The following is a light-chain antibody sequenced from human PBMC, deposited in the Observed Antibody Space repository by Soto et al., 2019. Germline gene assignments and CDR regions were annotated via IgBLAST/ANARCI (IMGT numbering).Light chain of an antibody. CDR2: AAS. J-gene: IGKJ1*01. CDR1: QGISSY. CDR3: LQEYNYTRT. Sequence: DLQYTQSPSFLSASVGDRVTITCRASQGISSYLAWYQKKPGKDPQLLIYAASTLQSGVPSRFSGSVSGTDFTLTISSLQPEDFATYECLQEYNYTRTFGQGTKVDI. V-gene: IGKV1-9*01.